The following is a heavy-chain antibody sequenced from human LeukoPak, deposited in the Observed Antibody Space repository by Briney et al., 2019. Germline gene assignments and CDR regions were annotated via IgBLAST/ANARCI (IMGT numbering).Heavy chain of an antibody. Sequence: SQTLSLTCTVSGGSISSHYWSWIRQPPGKGLEWIGYIYYSGSTNYNPSLKSRVTISVDTSKNQFSLKLSSVTAADTAVYYCARGRRTSIAARGVPFDYWGQGTLVTVSS. CDR1: GGSISSHY. D-gene: IGHD6-6*01. J-gene: IGHJ4*02. V-gene: IGHV4-59*11. CDR2: IYYSGST. CDR3: ARGRRTSIAARGVPFDY.